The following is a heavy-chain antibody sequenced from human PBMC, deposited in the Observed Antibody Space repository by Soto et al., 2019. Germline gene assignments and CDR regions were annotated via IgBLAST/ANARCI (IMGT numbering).Heavy chain of an antibody. D-gene: IGHD1-26*01. CDR3: VKASGIYSKFDY. J-gene: IGHJ4*01. V-gene: IGHV3-53*01. Sequence: GGSLRLSCAASGFTVSSNYMSWVRQAPGKGLEWVSVICSGGSTYYADSVKGRFTISRDNSKNTLHLQMNSLRAEDTAVYYCVKASGIYSKFDYWGHGTLVTVSS. CDR1: GFTVSSNY. CDR2: ICSGGST.